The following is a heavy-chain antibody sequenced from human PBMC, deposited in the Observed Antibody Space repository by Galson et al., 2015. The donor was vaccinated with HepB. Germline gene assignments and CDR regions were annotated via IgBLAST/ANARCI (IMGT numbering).Heavy chain of an antibody. CDR1: GYTLTDYY. D-gene: IGHD2-15*01. CDR3: ATLLQPRDY. J-gene: IGHJ4*02. CDR2: INPNSSDT. V-gene: IGHV1-2*02. Sequence: SVKVSCKASGYTLTDYYMHWVRQAPGQGLEWMGWINPNSSDTKYAQKFQGRVTMTRDTSISTAYMELSRLRSDDTAVYYCATLLQPRDYWGRGTLVTVSS.